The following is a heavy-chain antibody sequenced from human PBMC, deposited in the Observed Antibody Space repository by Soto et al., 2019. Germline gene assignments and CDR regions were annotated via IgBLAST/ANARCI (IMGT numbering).Heavy chain of an antibody. J-gene: IGHJ3*02. CDR3: AREEYYYDSSGYSYDVFDI. D-gene: IGHD3-22*01. V-gene: IGHV3-7*04. Sequence: GGSLRLSCAASGFTFSSYWMSWVRQAPGKGLEWVANIKQDGSEKYYVDSVKGRFTISRDNAKNSLYLQMNSLRAEDTAVYYCAREEYYYDSSGYSYDVFDIWGQGTMVTVSS. CDR1: GFTFSSYW. CDR2: IKQDGSEK.